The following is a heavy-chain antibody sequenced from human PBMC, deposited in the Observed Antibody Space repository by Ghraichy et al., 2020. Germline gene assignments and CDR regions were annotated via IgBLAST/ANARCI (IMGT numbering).Heavy chain of an antibody. CDR3: ARAPRVVRFYYYDGMDV. V-gene: IGHV3-48*02. J-gene: IGHJ6*02. Sequence: GGSLRLSCAGSGFPFGDYNLNWVRQSPGKGLEWISYISISSRSIFYADSVKGRFTISRDNAQNSLFLQMRSLRDEDTAVYYCARAPRVVRFYYYDGMDVWGQGTTVTVS. D-gene: IGHD4-23*01. CDR1: GFPFGDYN. CDR2: ISISSRSI.